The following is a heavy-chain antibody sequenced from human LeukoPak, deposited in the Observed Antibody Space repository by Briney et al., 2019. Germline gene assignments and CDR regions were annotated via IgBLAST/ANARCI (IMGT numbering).Heavy chain of an antibody. CDR1: VLIFSSYA. D-gene: IGHD5-12*01. V-gene: IGHV3-23*01. J-gene: IGHJ4*02. Sequence: GWSVRLTFVCSVLIFSSYAMSWVGPPPGRGRAGVAVICWCGGSTYYAGSVKGRFTISRDNSKNTLYLQMNSLRDEDTAVYYCAKDIVATMYYFDYWGQGTLVTVSS. CDR2: ICWCGGST. CDR3: AKDIVATMYYFDY.